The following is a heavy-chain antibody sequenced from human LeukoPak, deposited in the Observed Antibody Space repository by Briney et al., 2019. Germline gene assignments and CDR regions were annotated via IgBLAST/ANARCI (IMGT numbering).Heavy chain of an antibody. CDR3: ARAGTTVVTSFGWNVFDI. CDR2: INPNSGGT. CDR1: GYTFTGYY. J-gene: IGHJ3*02. D-gene: IGHD4-23*01. Sequence: ASVKVSCKASGYTFTGYYMHWVRQAPGQGLEWMGWINPNSGGTNYAQKFQGRVTMTRDTSISTAYMELSRLRSDDTAVYYCARAGTTVVTSFGWNVFDIWGQGTMVTVSS. V-gene: IGHV1-2*02.